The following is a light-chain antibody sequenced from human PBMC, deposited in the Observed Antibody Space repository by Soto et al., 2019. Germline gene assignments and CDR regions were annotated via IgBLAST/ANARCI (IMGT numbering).Light chain of an antibody. CDR3: QQSYNTPRT. CDR1: QSINRY. CDR2: AAS. V-gene: IGKV1-39*01. J-gene: IGKJ1*01. Sequence: DIQMTQSPSSLSASVGDRVTITCRASQSINRYLNWYQEKPGEAPKLLIYAASSLQSGVPSRFSGSGSGTDFTLTISSLQPEDFATYYCQQSYNTPRTFGQGTKVEIK.